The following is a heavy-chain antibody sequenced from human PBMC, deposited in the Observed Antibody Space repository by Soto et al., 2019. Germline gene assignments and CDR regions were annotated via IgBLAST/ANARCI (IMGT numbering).Heavy chain of an antibody. Sequence: PLVQSGAEVKTPGASVKVPCKASGYTFTSYSISWMRQAPGQGLEWMGWVNAFNGNTNYAPKFQGRVTMTPGTSTSIVYMALRSLRSDDTAVYYCARDWDNSGWGGGRGMDVWGQGTTVIVSS. V-gene: IGHV1-18*01. J-gene: IGHJ6*02. D-gene: IGHD6-19*01. CDR3: ARDWDNSGWGGGRGMDV. CDR2: VNAFNGNT. CDR1: GYTFTSYS.